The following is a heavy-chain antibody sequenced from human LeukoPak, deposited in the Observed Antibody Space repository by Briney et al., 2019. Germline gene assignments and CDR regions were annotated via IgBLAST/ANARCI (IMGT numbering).Heavy chain of an antibody. V-gene: IGHV3-7*01. CDR3: ARYCSGGSCYFAFDI. D-gene: IGHD2-15*01. Sequence: GGSLRLSCAASGFTFTTYWMSWVRQAPGKGLEWVANIKQGGTEKYYVDSVKGRFTISRDNAKNSLYLQMNSLRAEDTAVYYCARYCSGGSCYFAFDIWGQGTMVTVSS. J-gene: IGHJ3*02. CDR2: IKQGGTEK. CDR1: GFTFTTYW.